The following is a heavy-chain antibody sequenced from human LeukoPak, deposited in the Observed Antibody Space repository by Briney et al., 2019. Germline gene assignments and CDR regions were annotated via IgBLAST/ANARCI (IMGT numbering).Heavy chain of an antibody. J-gene: IGHJ4*02. CDR3: ARGADNYGYIFDY. D-gene: IGHD5-18*01. CDR2: IKQDGSEK. V-gene: IGHV3-7*01. Sequence: GGSLRLSCAVSGFTFSNYWMSWVRQAPGKGLEWVANIKQDGSEKYYVDSVKGRFTISRDNAKNSLYLQMNSLRAEDTAVYYCARGADNYGYIFDYWGQGTLVTVSS. CDR1: GFTFSNYW.